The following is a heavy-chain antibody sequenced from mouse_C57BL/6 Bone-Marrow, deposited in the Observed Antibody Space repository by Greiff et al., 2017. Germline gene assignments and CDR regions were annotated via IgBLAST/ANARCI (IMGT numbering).Heavy chain of an antibody. CDR3: TGGPTGTFAY. CDR1: GFNIKDDY. CDR2: IDPENGDT. Sequence: EVQLQQSGAELVRPGASVKLSCTASGFNIKDDYMHWVKQRPEQGLEWIGWIDPENGDTEYASKFQGKATITADTSSNTAYLQLSSLTSEDTAVYYCTGGPTGTFAYWGQGTLVTVSA. D-gene: IGHD4-1*02. V-gene: IGHV14-4*01. J-gene: IGHJ3*01.